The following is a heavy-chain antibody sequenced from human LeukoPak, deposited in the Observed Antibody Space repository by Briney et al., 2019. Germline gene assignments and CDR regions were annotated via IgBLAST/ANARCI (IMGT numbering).Heavy chain of an antibody. CDR3: ARVFSGISGSYFWFDP. CDR1: GGSISSGSYY. Sequence: SETLSLTCSVSGGSISSGSYYWSWIRQPAGKGLEWIGRFYTSGSTNYNPSLKSRVTISVDTSKNQFSLKLNSVTAADTAVYYCARVFSGISGSYFWFDPWGQGTLITVSS. V-gene: IGHV4-61*02. J-gene: IGHJ5*02. D-gene: IGHD1-26*01. CDR2: FYTSGST.